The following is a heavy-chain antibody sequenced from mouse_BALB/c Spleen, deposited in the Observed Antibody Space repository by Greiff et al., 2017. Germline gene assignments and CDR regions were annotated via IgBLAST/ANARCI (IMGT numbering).Heavy chain of an antibody. Sequence: EVKLVESGGGLVKPGGSLKLSCAASGFAFSSYDMSWVRQTPEKRLEWVAYISSGGGSTYYPDTVKGRFTISRDNAKNTLYLQMSSLKSEDTAMYYCASYYRYDGDYYYYAMDYWGQGTSVTVSS. J-gene: IGHJ4*01. CDR1: GFAFSSYD. CDR2: ISSGGGST. D-gene: IGHD2-14*01. CDR3: ASYYRYDGDYYYYAMDY. V-gene: IGHV5-12-1*01.